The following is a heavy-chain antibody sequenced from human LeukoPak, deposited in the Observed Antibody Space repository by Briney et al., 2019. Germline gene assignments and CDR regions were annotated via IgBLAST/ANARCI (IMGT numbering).Heavy chain of an antibody. J-gene: IGHJ4*02. Sequence: ASVKVSCKASGYTFTSYGISWVRQAPGPGLEWMGWISAYNGNTNYAQKLQGRVTMTTDTSTSTAYMELRSLRSDDTAVYYCARDTVETYYYGSGSYHDWGQGTLVTVSS. V-gene: IGHV1-18*01. CDR3: ARDTVETYYYGSGSYHD. CDR2: ISAYNGNT. D-gene: IGHD3-10*01. CDR1: GYTFTSYG.